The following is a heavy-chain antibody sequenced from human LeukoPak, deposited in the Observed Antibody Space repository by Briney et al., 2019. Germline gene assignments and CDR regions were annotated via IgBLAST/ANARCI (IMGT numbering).Heavy chain of an antibody. CDR3: AKPDYSRGNYFDP. V-gene: IGHV3-23*01. J-gene: IGHJ5*02. CDR2: ISGSGGST. CDR1: GFTFGSYA. Sequence: GGSLRLSCAASGFTFGSYAMSWVRQAPGKGLEWVSAISGSGGSTYYADSVKGRFTISRDTSKNTLYLQMNSLRAEDTAIYFCAKPDYSRGNYFDPWGQGTLVTVSS. D-gene: IGHD2-15*01.